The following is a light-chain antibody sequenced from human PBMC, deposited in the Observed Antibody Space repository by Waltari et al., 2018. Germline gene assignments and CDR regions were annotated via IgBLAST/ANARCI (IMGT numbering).Light chain of an antibody. V-gene: IGLV1-44*01. CDR1: SSNIGSNT. CDR3: AAWDDSLNGLYV. J-gene: IGLJ1*01. Sequence: QSVLTQPPSASGTPGQRVTISCSGSSSNIGSNTVNWYQQLPGTAPKLLIYSNNQRPSGVPARFSGSKSGTSGSLAISGLQSDDEADYYCAAWDDSLNGLYVFGTGTKVTVL. CDR2: SNN.